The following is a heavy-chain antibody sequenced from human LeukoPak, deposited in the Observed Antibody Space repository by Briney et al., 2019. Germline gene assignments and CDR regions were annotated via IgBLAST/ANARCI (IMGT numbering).Heavy chain of an antibody. CDR2: ISAYNGNT. V-gene: IGHV1-18*01. J-gene: IGHJ4*02. Sequence: ASVKVSCKASGYTFTSYGISWVRQAPGQGLGWVGWISAYNGNTNYAQKLQGRVTMTTDTSTSTAYMELRSLRSDDTAVYYCARARPFTVTTPSFDYWGQGTLVTVSS. CDR3: ARARPFTVTTPSFDY. D-gene: IGHD4-17*01. CDR1: GYTFTSYG.